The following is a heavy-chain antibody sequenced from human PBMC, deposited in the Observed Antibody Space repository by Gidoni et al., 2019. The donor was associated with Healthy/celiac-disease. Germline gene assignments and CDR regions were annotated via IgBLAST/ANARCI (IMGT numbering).Heavy chain of an antibody. V-gene: IGHV1-69*06. CDR1: GGTFSSYA. D-gene: IGHD5-18*01. J-gene: IGHJ6*03. CDR2: IIPIFGTA. CDR3: ARTGTAMVTDYYYYYYMDV. Sequence: QVQLVQSGAEVKKPGSSVKVSCKASGGTFSSYAISWVRQAPGQGLEWMGGIIPIFGTANYAQKFQGRVTITADKSTSTAYMELSSLRSEDTAVYYCARTGTAMVTDYYYYYYMDVWGKGTTVTVSS.